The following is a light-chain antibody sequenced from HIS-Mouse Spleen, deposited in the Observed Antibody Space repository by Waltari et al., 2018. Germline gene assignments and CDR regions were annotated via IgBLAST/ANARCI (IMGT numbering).Light chain of an antibody. CDR3: CSYAGSSTWV. J-gene: IGLJ3*02. V-gene: IGLV2-23*01. CDR2: EGS. Sequence: LTQPASVSGSPGQSITISCTGTSSDVGSYNLVSWYQQHPGKAPKLLIYEGSKRPSGVSNRFSGSQSGKTASLTISGLQAEDEADYYCCSYAGSSTWVFGGGTKLTVL. CDR1: SSDVGSYNL.